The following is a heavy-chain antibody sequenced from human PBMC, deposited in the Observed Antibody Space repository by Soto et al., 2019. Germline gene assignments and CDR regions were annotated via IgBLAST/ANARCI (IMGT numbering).Heavy chain of an antibody. Sequence: ASVKVSCKVSGYTLSELSMHWVRQAPGKGLEWMGGFDPEDVETIYAQKFQGRVTMTEDTSTDTAYMELSSLRSEDTAVYYCAPRGAYYDILTCYYFANYFDYWGHGTLVTVSS. CDR2: FDPEDVET. D-gene: IGHD3-9*01. CDR3: APRGAYYDILTCYYFANYFDY. J-gene: IGHJ4*01. CDR1: GYTLSELS. V-gene: IGHV1-24*01.